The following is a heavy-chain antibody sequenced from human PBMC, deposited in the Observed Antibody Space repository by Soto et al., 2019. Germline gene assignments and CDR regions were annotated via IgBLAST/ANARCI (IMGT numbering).Heavy chain of an antibody. Sequence: GESLKISCKGSGYSFTSYWIGWVRQMPGKGLEWMGIIYPGDSDTRYSPSFQGQVTISADKSISTAYLQWSSLKASDTAMYYCARSNSGYSYVDDAFDIWGQGTMVTVSS. CDR3: ARSNSGYSYVDDAFDI. CDR1: GYSFTSYW. V-gene: IGHV5-51*01. J-gene: IGHJ3*02. D-gene: IGHD5-18*01. CDR2: IYPGDSDT.